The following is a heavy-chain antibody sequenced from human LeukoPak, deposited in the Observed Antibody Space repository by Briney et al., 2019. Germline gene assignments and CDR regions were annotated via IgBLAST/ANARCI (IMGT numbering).Heavy chain of an antibody. CDR1: GFTFSSYA. CDR3: ARDVKVAVITTADY. J-gene: IGHJ4*02. D-gene: IGHD3-22*01. Sequence: PGRSLRLSCAASGFTFSSYAMHWVRQAPGKGLEWVAVISYDGSKKYYADSVKGRFTISRDNSKNTLYLQMNSLRAEDTAVYYCARDVKVAVITTADYWGPGTLVTVSS. V-gene: IGHV3-30-3*01. CDR2: ISYDGSKK.